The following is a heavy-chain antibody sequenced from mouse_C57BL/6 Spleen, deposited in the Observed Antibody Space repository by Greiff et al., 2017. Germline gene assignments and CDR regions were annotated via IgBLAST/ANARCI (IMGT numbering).Heavy chain of an antibody. V-gene: IGHV1-82*01. CDR1: GYAFSSSW. J-gene: IGHJ2*01. CDR2: IYPGDGDT. Sequence: QVQLQQSGPELVKPGASVKISCKASGYAFSSSWMNWVEQRPGKGLEWIGRIYPGDGDTNYNGKFKGKVTLTADKSSSTAYMQLSSLTSEYSAVYFLAGRWDVVYFGYRGQGTTLTVSS. D-gene: IGHD4-1*01. CDR3: AGRWDVVYFGY.